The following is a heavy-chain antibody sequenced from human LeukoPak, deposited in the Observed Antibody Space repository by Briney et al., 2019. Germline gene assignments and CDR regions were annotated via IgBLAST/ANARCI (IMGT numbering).Heavy chain of an antibody. Sequence: PGGSLRLSCAASGFTFSTYAMNWVRQAPGKGLEWVSGISGSGGDTYYADSVRGRFTISRDNSKTTLYLEMNSLRAEDTAVYYCAAYFDYWGQGTLVTVSS. CDR1: GFTFSTYA. CDR3: AAYFDY. J-gene: IGHJ4*02. CDR2: ISGSGGDT. V-gene: IGHV3-23*01.